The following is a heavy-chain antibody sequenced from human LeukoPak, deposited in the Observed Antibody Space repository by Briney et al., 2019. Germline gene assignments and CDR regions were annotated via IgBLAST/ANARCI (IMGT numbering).Heavy chain of an antibody. Sequence: PSETLSLTCAVYGGSFSGYYWSWIRQPPGKGLEWVGEINHSGSTSYNPSLKSRVTISVDTSKNQFSLKLSSVTAADTAVYYCARTGFYDYVWGSYRKPPYFDYWGQGTLVTVSS. D-gene: IGHD3-16*02. J-gene: IGHJ4*02. CDR1: GGSFSGYY. CDR3: ARTGFYDYVWGSYRKPPYFDY. CDR2: INHSGST. V-gene: IGHV4-34*01.